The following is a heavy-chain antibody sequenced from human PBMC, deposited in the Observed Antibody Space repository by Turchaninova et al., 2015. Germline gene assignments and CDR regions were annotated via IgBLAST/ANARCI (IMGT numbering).Heavy chain of an antibody. V-gene: IGHV4-38-2*01. CDR3: ARVLTGSQFDY. D-gene: IGHD3-9*01. Sequence: QVQLQESGPGLGKPSETLSLPCAVSGYSILTSDYYWGWIRQPPGEGLECIGSVSHSGNIYYNPSLRSRVTISRDTSRNQFSLRLTSVTAADTAVYYCARVLTGSQFDYWGLGTLVTVSS. CDR2: VSHSGNI. J-gene: IGHJ4*01. CDR1: GYSILTSDYY.